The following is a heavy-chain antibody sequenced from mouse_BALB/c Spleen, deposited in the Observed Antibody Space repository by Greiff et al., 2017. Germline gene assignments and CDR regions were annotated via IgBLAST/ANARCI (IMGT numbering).Heavy chain of an antibody. CDR2: ISDGGSYT. J-gene: IGHJ4*01. Sequence: DVHLVESGGGLVKPGGSLKLSCAASGFTFSDYYMYWVRQTPEKRLEWVATISDGGSYTYYPDSVKGRFTISRDNAKNNLYLQMSSLKSEDTAMYYCARADAMDYWCQGTSVTVSS. CDR3: ARADAMDY. V-gene: IGHV5-4*02. CDR1: GFTFSDYY.